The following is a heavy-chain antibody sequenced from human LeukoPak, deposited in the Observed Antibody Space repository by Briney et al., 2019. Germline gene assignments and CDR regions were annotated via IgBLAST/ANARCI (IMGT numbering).Heavy chain of an antibody. CDR1: GYSFTNDW. Sequence: GESLKISCKGSGYSFTNDWIAWVRQMPGKGLGWMGIIYPVDSDTRYSPSFQGQVTISADKSISTAYLQWSSLRASDTAMYYCARLGYCTGTSCGRDDLYFDYWGQGTLVTVSS. CDR3: ARLGYCTGTSCGRDDLYFDY. J-gene: IGHJ4*02. CDR2: IYPVDSDT. V-gene: IGHV5-51*01. D-gene: IGHD2-8*02.